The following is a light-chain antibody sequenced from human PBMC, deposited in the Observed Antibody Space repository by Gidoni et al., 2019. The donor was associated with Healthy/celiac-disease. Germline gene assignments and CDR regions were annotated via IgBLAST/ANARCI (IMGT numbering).Light chain of an antibody. J-gene: IGKJ1*01. CDR1: QSISSY. CDR2: AAS. CDR3: QQSYSTPRT. Sequence: DIQMTQSPSSLSASVGDRVTITCRSSQSISSYLNRYQQKPGQAPKLLIYAASSLQSGVPSRFSGSGSGTDFTLTISRLQPEDFATYYCQQSYSTPRTFGQGTKVEIK. V-gene: IGKV1-39*01.